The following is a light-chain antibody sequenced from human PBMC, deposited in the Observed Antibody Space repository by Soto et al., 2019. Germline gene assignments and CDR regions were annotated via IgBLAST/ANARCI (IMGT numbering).Light chain of an antibody. V-gene: IGKV3-15*01. Sequence: EIVMTQSPATLSVSPGERATLSCRASQSVSSNLAWYQQKPGQAPRLLIYGASTRATGIPARFSGSGSGTEFNLTISSLQSEDFAVYNCQQYNNCPPTFGQGTKVDIK. CDR3: QQYNNCPPT. J-gene: IGKJ1*01. CDR2: GAS. CDR1: QSVSSN.